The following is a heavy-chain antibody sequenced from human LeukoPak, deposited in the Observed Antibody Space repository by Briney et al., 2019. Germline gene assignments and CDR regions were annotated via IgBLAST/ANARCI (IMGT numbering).Heavy chain of an antibody. CDR3: ARLDDYYDSSGYPNVVDY. CDR2: INPNSGGT. CDR1: GYTFTNYG. D-gene: IGHD3-22*01. Sequence: ASVKVSCKASGYTFTNYGISWVRQAPGQGLEWMGRINPNSGGTNYAQKFQGRVTMTRDTSISTAYMELSRLRSDDTAVYYCARLDDYYDSSGYPNVVDYWGQGTLVTVSS. V-gene: IGHV1-2*06. J-gene: IGHJ4*02.